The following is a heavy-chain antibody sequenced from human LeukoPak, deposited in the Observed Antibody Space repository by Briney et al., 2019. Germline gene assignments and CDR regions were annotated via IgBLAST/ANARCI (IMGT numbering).Heavy chain of an antibody. CDR2: IYYSGGT. J-gene: IGHJ3*02. D-gene: IGHD6-13*01. Sequence: PSGILSLTCTVSGGSIGRTSYYWGWARQPPGKGLEWIGTIYYSGGTYYNPSLKSRVTIFVDTSKNQFSLKLTSVTAADTAVYYCAGHEAAAATITAFDIWGQGTVVTVSS. V-gene: IGHV4-39*01. CDR1: GGSIGRTSYY. CDR3: AGHEAAAATITAFDI.